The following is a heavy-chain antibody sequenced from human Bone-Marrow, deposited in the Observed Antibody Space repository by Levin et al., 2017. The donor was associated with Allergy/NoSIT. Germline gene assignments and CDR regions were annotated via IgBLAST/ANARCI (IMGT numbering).Heavy chain of an antibody. Sequence: PGGSLRLSFSASGFTFSSYSMNWVRQAPGKGLEWVSYISSGSNTMYYADSVKGRFTISRDNAKNSLYLQMNNLRAEDTAVYYCATPEWVEDWGQGTLVTVSS. J-gene: IGHJ4*02. CDR2: ISSGSNTM. CDR1: GFTFSSYS. CDR3: ATPEWVED. V-gene: IGHV3-48*04. D-gene: IGHD1-26*01.